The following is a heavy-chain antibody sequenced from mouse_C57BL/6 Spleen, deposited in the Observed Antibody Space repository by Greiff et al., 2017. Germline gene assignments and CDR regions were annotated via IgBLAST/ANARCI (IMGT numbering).Heavy chain of an antibody. D-gene: IGHD1-1*01. V-gene: IGHV1-55*01. CDR2: IYPGSGST. J-gene: IGHJ3*01. CDR3: ARGGNYYGSRTKDFAY. CDR1: GYTFTSYW. Sequence: VQRVESGAELVRPGASVKMSCKASGYTFTSYWITWVKQRPGQGLEWIGDIYPGSGSTNYNEKFKSKATLTVDTSSSTAYMQLSSLTSEDSAVYYCARGGNYYGSRTKDFAYWGQGTLVTVSA.